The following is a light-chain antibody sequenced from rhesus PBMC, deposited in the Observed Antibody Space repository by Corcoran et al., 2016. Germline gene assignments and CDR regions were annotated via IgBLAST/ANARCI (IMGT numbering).Light chain of an antibody. CDR3: QKYKNWYR. Sequence: EIVMTQSPATLSLSPGDRATLSCRASQSVRSNLAWYQQNPGQAPRLLIYYASNRATGIPDRFSGSGSETDFNLTISSLEPEDVGVYYCQKYKNWYRFGQGTKVEIK. V-gene: IGKV3-35*01. J-gene: IGKJ2*01. CDR2: YAS. CDR1: QSVRSN.